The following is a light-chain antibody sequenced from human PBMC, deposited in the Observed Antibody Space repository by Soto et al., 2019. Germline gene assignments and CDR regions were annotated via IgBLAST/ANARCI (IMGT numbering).Light chain of an antibody. V-gene: IGLV1-51*01. Sequence: QSVLTQSPSVSAAPGQKVTISCSGSSSNIGSNLVSWYQQLPGTAPKLLIYDNNKRPSGIPDRFSGSKSGTSASLGITGLQTGDEADYSCATWDSSLSAWLFGGGTKVTVL. CDR1: SSNIGSNL. J-gene: IGLJ3*02. CDR2: DNN. CDR3: ATWDSSLSAWL.